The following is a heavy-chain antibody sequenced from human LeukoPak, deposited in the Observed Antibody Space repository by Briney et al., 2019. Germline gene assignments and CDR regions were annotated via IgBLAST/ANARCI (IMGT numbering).Heavy chain of an antibody. V-gene: IGHV3-7*01. Sequence: GGSLRLSCEVSGFTFTDYWMNWVRQAPGRGPEWVASIRQDGSEKTYVDSVKSRFTISRDNTKNSLSLQLNGLRAEDTAVYYCARDGTAAGLYFDLWGQGTLVTVSS. CDR2: IRQDGSEK. CDR3: ARDGTAAGLYFDL. D-gene: IGHD6-13*01. J-gene: IGHJ4*01. CDR1: GFTFTDYW.